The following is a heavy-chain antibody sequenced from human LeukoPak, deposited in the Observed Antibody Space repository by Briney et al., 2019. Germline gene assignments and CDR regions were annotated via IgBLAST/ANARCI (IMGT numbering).Heavy chain of an antibody. Sequence: GGSLRLSCAASGFTFSSYAMSWVRQAPGKGLEWVSAISGSGGSTYYADSVKGRFTISRDNSKNTLYLQMNSLRAEDTAVYYCAEAVLSVRFLEWLFFDYWGQGTLVTVSS. CDR2: ISGSGGST. CDR3: AEAVLSVRFLEWLFFDY. D-gene: IGHD3-3*01. CDR1: GFTFSSYA. J-gene: IGHJ4*02. V-gene: IGHV3-23*01.